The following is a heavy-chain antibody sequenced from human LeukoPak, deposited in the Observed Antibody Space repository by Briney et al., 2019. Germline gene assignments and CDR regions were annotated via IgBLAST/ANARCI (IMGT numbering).Heavy chain of an antibody. CDR3: ARGRFDI. CDR1: GGSFSGYY. Sequence: SETLSLTCAVYGGSFSGYYWSWIRQPPEKGLEWIGEINHSGSTNYNSSLKSRVTISVDTSKNQFSLKLSSVTAADTAVYYCARGRFDIWGQGTMVTVSS. CDR2: INHSGST. J-gene: IGHJ3*02. V-gene: IGHV4-34*01.